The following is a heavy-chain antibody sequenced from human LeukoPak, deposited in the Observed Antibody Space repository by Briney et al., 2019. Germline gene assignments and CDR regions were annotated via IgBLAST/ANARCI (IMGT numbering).Heavy chain of an antibody. CDR3: ARDCPSGGSCYSWGP. Sequence: GGSLRLSCAASGFTFSSYAMHWVRQAPGKGLEWVAVISYDGSNKYYADSVKGRFTISRDNSKNTLYLQMNSLIVEDTAVYYCARDCPSGGSCYSWGPWGQGSLVTVSS. J-gene: IGHJ5*02. V-gene: IGHV3-30-3*01. CDR1: GFTFSSYA. D-gene: IGHD2-15*01. CDR2: ISYDGSNK.